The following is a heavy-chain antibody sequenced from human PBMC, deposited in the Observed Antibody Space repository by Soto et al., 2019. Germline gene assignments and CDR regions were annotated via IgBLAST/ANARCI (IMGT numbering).Heavy chain of an antibody. CDR1: GFTFSTYG. CDR2: ISYDGSNK. CDR3: AEDYCAYYYDSSGHYTYFLH. J-gene: IGHJ1*01. D-gene: IGHD3-22*01. Sequence: QVQLVESGGGVVQPGMSLRLSCAASGFTFSTYGMHWVRQAPGKGLEWVAVISYDGSNKFYADSVKGRFTISRDNSKNTLYLQMNSLRAEDPAVDYCAEDYCAYYYDSSGHYTYFLHWGQGTRVTVSS. V-gene: IGHV3-30*18.